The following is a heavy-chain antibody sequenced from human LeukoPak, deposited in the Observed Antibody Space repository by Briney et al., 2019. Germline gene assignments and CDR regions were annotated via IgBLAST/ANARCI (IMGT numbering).Heavy chain of an antibody. Sequence: GGSLRLSCAASEFTFSSSEMNWVRQAPGKGLEWVSYISSSGSTMYYADSVKGRFTISRDNAKNSLYLQMNSLRAEDTAVYYCARGSSDYYDSSGYLRPFDYWGQGTLVTVSS. J-gene: IGHJ4*02. CDR2: ISSSGSTM. CDR3: ARGSSDYYDSSGYLRPFDY. CDR1: EFTFSSSE. D-gene: IGHD3-22*01. V-gene: IGHV3-48*03.